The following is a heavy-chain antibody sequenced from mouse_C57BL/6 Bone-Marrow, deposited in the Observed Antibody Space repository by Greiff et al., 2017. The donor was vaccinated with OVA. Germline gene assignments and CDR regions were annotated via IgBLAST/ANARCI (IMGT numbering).Heavy chain of an antibody. V-gene: IGHV5-16*01. D-gene: IGHD1-1*01. CDR1: GFTFSDYY. CDR3: ARAYYYGSSWGYFDV. CDR2: INYDGSST. Sequence: EVKLVESEGGLVQPGSSMKLSCTASGFTFSDYYMAWVRQVPEKGLEWVANINYDGSSTYYLDSLKSRFIISRDNAKNILYLQMSSLKSEDTATYYCARAYYYGSSWGYFDVWGTGTTVTVSS. J-gene: IGHJ1*03.